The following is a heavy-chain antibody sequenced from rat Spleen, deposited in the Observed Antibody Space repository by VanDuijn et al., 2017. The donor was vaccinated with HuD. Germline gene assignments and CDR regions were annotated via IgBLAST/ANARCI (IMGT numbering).Heavy chain of an antibody. CDR2: ISSGTGNT. V-gene: IGHV5S13*01. J-gene: IGHJ2*01. CDR3: TRETGYNSYFDY. Sequence: VQLKESGPGLVQPSQTLSLTCTVSGFSLTSNSIHWVRQAPTKDLEWVASISSGTGNTYYRDSVKGRFPISRDNAKNTLYLQMDSLRSEDTATYYCTRETGYNSYFDYWGQGVLVTVSS. CDR1: GFSLTSNS. D-gene: IGHD1-4*01.